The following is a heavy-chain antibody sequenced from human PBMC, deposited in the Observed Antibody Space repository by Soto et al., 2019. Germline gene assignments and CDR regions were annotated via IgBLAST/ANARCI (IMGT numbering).Heavy chain of an antibody. CDR3: AREGGIAARGRNWFDP. Sequence: PSETLSLTCTVSGGSISSGGYYWSWIRQHPGKGLEWIGYIYYSGSTYYNPSLKSRVTISVDTSKNQFSLKLSSVTAADTAVYYCAREGGIAARGRNWFDPWGQGTLVTVSS. J-gene: IGHJ5*02. V-gene: IGHV4-31*03. D-gene: IGHD6-6*01. CDR1: GGSISSGGYY. CDR2: IYYSGST.